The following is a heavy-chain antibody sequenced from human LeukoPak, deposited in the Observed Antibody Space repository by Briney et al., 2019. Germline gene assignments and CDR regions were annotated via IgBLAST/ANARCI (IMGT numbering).Heavy chain of an antibody. V-gene: IGHV3-23*01. Sequence: GGSLRLSCAASGFTFSSYAMSWVRQAPGKGLEWVSAISGSGGSTYYADSVKGRFTISRDNSKNTLYLQMNSLRAEDTAVYYCWGGGPPRANYSYVRAVGAKGTTVPVP. D-gene: IGHD3-16*01. CDR2: ISGSGGST. J-gene: IGHJ6*04. CDR1: GFTFSSYA. CDR3: WGGGPPRANYSYVRAV.